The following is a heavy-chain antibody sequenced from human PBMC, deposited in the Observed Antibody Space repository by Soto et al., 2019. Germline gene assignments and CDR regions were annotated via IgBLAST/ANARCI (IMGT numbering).Heavy chain of an antibody. Sequence: GGSLRLSCAASGFTFSSYAMSWVRQAPGKGLEWVSAISGSGGSTYYADSVKGRFTISRDNSKNTLYLQMNSLRAEDTAVYYCAKGQAYYYYYHMDVWGKGTTVTVSS. J-gene: IGHJ6*03. CDR3: AKGQAYYYYYHMDV. CDR1: GFTFSSYA. CDR2: ISGSGGST. V-gene: IGHV3-23*01.